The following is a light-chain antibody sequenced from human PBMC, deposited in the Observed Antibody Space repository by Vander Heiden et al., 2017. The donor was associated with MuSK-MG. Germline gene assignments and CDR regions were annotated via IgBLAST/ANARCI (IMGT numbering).Light chain of an antibody. CDR3: SSYTSSSTLTV. V-gene: IGLV2-14*01. Sequence: QSALTQPASVSGSPGQSITISCTGTSSDVGGYNYVFWYQQHPGKAPKLIIYYVSNRPSGVSNRFSGSKSGNKASLTISGLQAEDEADYYCSSYTSSSTLTVFGTGTKVTVL. CDR2: YVS. J-gene: IGLJ1*01. CDR1: SSDVGGYNY.